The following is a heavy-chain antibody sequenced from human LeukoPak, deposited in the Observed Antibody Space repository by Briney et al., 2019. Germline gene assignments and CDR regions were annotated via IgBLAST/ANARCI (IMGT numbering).Heavy chain of an antibody. CDR1: GFTFSSYA. V-gene: IGHV3-23*01. CDR3: AKDGVATITFDY. D-gene: IGHD2-15*01. CDR2: ISGSGGST. J-gene: IGHJ4*02. Sequence: GGSLRLSCTASGFTFSSYAMSWVRQAPGKGLEWVSVISGSGGSTYYADPVKGRFTISGDNSKNTLYLQMNSLRAEDTAVYYCAKDGVATITFDYWGQGTLVTVSS.